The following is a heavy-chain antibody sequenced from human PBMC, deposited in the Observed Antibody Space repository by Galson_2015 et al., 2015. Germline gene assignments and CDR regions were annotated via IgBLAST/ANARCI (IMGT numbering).Heavy chain of an antibody. D-gene: IGHD1-1*01. CDR2: IYIDGST. V-gene: IGHV3-53*01. CDR1: GFTVSSSY. Sequence: SLRLSCAASGFTVSSSYMSWVRQAPGEGLEWVSVIYIDGSTRYADSVKGRFTISRDTSKNTLYLQMDSLRDEDSAVYYCARGEGTDYYYYYMDVWGKGTTVTVSS. J-gene: IGHJ6*03. CDR3: ARGEGTDYYYYYMDV.